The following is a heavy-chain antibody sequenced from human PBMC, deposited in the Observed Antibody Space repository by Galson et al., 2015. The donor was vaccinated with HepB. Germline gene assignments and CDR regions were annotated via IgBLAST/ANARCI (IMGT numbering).Heavy chain of an antibody. J-gene: IGHJ6*02. CDR3: ARDAEVVTAIGGMDV. V-gene: IGHV1-18*04. Sequence: SVKVSCKASGYTFTSYGISWVRQAPGQGLEWMGWISAYNGNTNYAQKLQGRVTMTTDTSTSTAYMELRSLRPDDSAVYYCARDAEVVTAIGGMDVWGQGTPVTVSS. CDR2: ISAYNGNT. CDR1: GYTFTSYG. D-gene: IGHD2-21*02.